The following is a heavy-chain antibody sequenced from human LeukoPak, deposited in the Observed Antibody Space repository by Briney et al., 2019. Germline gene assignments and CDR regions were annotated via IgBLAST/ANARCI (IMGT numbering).Heavy chain of an antibody. CDR1: GFRVSDYY. CDR2: INWNGGST. D-gene: IGHD4-17*01. V-gene: IGHV3-20*04. J-gene: IGHJ4*02. Sequence: GGSLRLSCAVSGFRVSDYYMSWVRQAPGKGLEWVSGINWNGGSTGYADSVKGRFTISRDNAKNSLYLQMNSLRAEDTALYYCARGRTTDGYYFDYWGQGTLVTVSS. CDR3: ARGRTTDGYYFDY.